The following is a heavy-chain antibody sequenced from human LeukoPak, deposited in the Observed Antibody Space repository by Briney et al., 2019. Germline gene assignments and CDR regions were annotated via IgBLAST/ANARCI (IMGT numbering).Heavy chain of an antibody. CDR1: GGSISSSSYY. Sequence: TSETLSLTCTVSGGSISSSSYYWGWIRQPPGKGLEWIGSIYYSGSTYYNPSLKSRVTISVDTSKNQFSLKLSSVTAADTAVYYCARDQPTQYGDYLPEYFQHWGQGTLVTVSS. CDR2: IYYSGST. V-gene: IGHV4-39*07. D-gene: IGHD4-17*01. J-gene: IGHJ1*01. CDR3: ARDQPTQYGDYLPEYFQH.